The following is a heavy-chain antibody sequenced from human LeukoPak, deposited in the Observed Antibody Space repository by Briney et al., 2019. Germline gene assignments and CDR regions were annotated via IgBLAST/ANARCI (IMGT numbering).Heavy chain of an antibody. Sequence: ASVKVSCKASGYTFTSYGISWVRQAPGQGLEWMGWISAYNGNTNYAQKFQGRVTMTRDMSTSTVYMELSSLRSEDTAVYYCARGNWNYAVYWGQGTLVTVSS. CDR2: ISAYNGNT. D-gene: IGHD1-7*01. J-gene: IGHJ4*02. CDR1: GYTFTSYG. V-gene: IGHV1-18*01. CDR3: ARGNWNYAVY.